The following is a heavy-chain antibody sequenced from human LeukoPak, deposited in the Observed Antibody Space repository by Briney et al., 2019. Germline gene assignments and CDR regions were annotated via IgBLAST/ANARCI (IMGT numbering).Heavy chain of an antibody. V-gene: IGHV3-30*18. CDR3: AKDLKGYCSGGSCGPFDY. Sequence: GGSLRLSCAASGFTFSSYGMHWVRQAPGKGLEWVAVISYDGSNKYYADSVKGRFTISRDNSKNTLYLQMNSLRAEDTVVYYCAKDLKGYCSGGSCGPFDYWGQGTLVTVSS. CDR1: GFTFSSYG. J-gene: IGHJ4*02. D-gene: IGHD2-15*01. CDR2: ISYDGSNK.